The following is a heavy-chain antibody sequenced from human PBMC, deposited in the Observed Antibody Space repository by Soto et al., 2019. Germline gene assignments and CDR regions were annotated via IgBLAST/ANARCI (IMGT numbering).Heavy chain of an antibody. D-gene: IGHD6-6*01. CDR3: ARASIIAARYYYYGMDV. J-gene: IGHJ6*02. CDR2: IIPIFSTA. CDR1: GGTFSSYA. V-gene: IGHV1-69*13. Sequence: SVKVSCKASGGTFSSYAISWVRQAPGQGLEWMGGIIPIFSTANYAQKFQGRVTITADESTSTAYVELSSLRSEDTAVYYCARASIIAARYYYYGMDVWGQGTTVTVSS.